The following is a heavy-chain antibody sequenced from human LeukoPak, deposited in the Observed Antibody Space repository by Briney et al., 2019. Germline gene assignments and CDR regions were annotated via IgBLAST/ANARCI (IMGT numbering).Heavy chain of an antibody. V-gene: IGHV3-21*01. D-gene: IGHD3-10*01. Sequence: GSLRLSCAASGFTFSSYSMNWVRQAPGKGLEWVSSISSSSSYIYYADSVKGRFTISRDNAKNSLYLQMNSLRAEDTAVYYCARMVRGGDYFDYWGQGTLVTVSS. J-gene: IGHJ4*02. CDR1: GFTFSSYS. CDR2: ISSSSSYI. CDR3: ARMVRGGDYFDY.